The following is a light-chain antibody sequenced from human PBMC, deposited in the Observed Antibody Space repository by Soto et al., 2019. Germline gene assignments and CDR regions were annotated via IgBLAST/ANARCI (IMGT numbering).Light chain of an antibody. CDR1: QTVFTGSNNKNY. Sequence: IVMTQSPASLTVSLGERATINCKSSQTVFTGSNNKNYLAGYQHKPGQAPKLLMYWATARESGVPDRFRGSGFGTEFTLTITSVQAEDVAVYYCHQYFTLPSFGGGTKVEI. V-gene: IGKV4-1*01. CDR3: HQYFTLPS. CDR2: WAT. J-gene: IGKJ4*01.